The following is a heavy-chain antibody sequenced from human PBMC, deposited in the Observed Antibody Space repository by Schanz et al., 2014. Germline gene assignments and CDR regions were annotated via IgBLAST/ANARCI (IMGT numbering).Heavy chain of an antibody. CDR2: IYSGIGA. V-gene: IGHV3-66*01. CDR3: ARDSRPNYDFLTAYYSIDY. D-gene: IGHD3-9*01. J-gene: IGHJ4*02. CDR1: GFTFSDHY. Sequence: VQLVESGGGVVQPGRSLRLSCAASGFTFSDHYMDWVRQAPGKGLEWVSVIYSGIGAYYADSVKDRFTVSRDNSKNTVYLQMNRLRAEDTAVYYCARDSRPNYDFLTAYYSIDYWGQGTLVTVSS.